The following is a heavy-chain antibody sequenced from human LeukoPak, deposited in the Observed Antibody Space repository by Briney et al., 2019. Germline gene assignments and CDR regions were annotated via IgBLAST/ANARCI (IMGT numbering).Heavy chain of an antibody. Sequence: GGSLRLSCXASXXXFSSYAMSWVRQAPGKGLEWVSAISGSGGSTYYADSVKGRFTISRDNSKNTLYLQMNSLRAEDTAVYYCAKDGYSGYVDWGQGTLVTVSS. V-gene: IGHV3-23*01. J-gene: IGHJ4*02. CDR1: XXXFSSYA. CDR2: ISGSGGST. CDR3: AKDGYSGYVD. D-gene: IGHD5-12*01.